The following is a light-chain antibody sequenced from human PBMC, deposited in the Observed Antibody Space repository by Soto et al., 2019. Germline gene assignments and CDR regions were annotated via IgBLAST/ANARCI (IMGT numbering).Light chain of an antibody. Sequence: EIVLTQSPAILSLSPGERATLSCRASQSVTNYLAWYQQKPGQAPRLLIYDASSRAAGIPARFGGSGSGTDFTLTISSLEPEDFAVYYCQQRYSWPLTFGGGTMVEIK. CDR1: QSVTNY. CDR3: QQRYSWPLT. CDR2: DAS. V-gene: IGKV3-11*01. J-gene: IGKJ4*01.